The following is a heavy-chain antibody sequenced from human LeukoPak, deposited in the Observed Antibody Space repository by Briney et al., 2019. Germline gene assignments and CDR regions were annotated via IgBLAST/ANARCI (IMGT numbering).Heavy chain of an antibody. CDR3: ARGDSSGYIFGNWFDS. Sequence: SETLSLTCAVYGGSFSGYYWSWIRQPPGKGLEWIGEINHSGSINYNPSLKSRVTISVDTSKNQFSLKLSSVTAADTAVYYCARGDSSGYIFGNWFDSWGQGTLVTVSS. D-gene: IGHD3-22*01. CDR2: INHSGSI. V-gene: IGHV4-34*01. J-gene: IGHJ5*01. CDR1: GGSFSGYY.